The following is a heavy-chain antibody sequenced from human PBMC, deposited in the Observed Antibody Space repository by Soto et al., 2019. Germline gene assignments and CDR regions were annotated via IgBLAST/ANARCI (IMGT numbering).Heavy chain of an antibody. CDR2: ISSSSSYI. V-gene: IGHV3-21*01. Sequence: GGSLRLSCAASGFTFSSYSMNWVRQAPGKGLEWVSSISSSSSYIYYADSVKGRFTISRDNAENSLYLQMNSLRAEDTAVYYCARILGYCSSTSCHPNWFDPWGQGTLVTVSS. CDR3: ARILGYCSSTSCHPNWFDP. CDR1: GFTFSSYS. D-gene: IGHD2-2*01. J-gene: IGHJ5*02.